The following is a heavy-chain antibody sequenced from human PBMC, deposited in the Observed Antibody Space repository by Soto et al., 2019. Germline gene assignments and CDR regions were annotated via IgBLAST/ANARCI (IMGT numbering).Heavy chain of an antibody. V-gene: IGHV4-39*01. Sequence: SETLSLTCTVSGDYISSSSLYWGWIRQPPGKGLEWIGNIYYSGSTYYNPSLKSRVTMSVDTSKNQFSLNLSSVTDADTAVYYCARNPYTYGGFDYWGQGTLVTVSS. CDR3: ARNPYTYGGFDY. CDR1: GDYISSSSLY. J-gene: IGHJ4*02. CDR2: IYYSGST. D-gene: IGHD5-18*01.